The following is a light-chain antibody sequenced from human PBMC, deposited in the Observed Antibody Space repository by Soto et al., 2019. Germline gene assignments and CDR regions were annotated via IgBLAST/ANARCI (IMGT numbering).Light chain of an antibody. CDR1: QGIGTA. Sequence: DIQMTQSPSPLYASIGDRVTITCRASQGIGTALGWYQQTPGTPPKRLIFTASNLQNGVPSRFSGSGSETEFTLTISSLQPEDFVTYYCLQHHSYPWTFGQGTKVEIK. CDR3: LQHHSYPWT. J-gene: IGKJ1*01. CDR2: TAS. V-gene: IGKV1-17*01.